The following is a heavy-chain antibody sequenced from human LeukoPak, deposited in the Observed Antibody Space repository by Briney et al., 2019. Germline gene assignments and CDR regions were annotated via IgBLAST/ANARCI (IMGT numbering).Heavy chain of an antibody. V-gene: IGHV3-30-3*01. J-gene: IGHJ3*02. CDR3: ARVPLVRGGAFDI. D-gene: IGHD3-10*01. CDR1: GFTFSSYA. Sequence: PGRSLRLSCAASGFTFSSYAMHWVRQAPGKGLEWVAVISHDGSNKYYADSVKGRFTISRDSSKNTLYLQMNSLRAEDTAVYYCARVPLVRGGAFDIWGQGTMVTVSS. CDR2: ISHDGSNK.